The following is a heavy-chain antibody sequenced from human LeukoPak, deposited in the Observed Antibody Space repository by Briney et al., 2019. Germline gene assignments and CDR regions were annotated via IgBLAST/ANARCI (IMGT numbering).Heavy chain of an antibody. CDR1: NYSISSSYY. CDR3: ARVGAQTAYYYYYYMDV. J-gene: IGHJ6*03. D-gene: IGHD1-26*01. Sequence: SETLSLTCAVYNYSISSSYYGGWIPQPPGKGLEWIGSIYKSGRTNYQPTLKSRVTISVDTSNNQFSMHLSAVTAADTAVYYCARVGAQTAYYYYYYMDVWGKGTTVTVSS. CDR2: IYKSGRT. V-gene: IGHV4-38-2*01.